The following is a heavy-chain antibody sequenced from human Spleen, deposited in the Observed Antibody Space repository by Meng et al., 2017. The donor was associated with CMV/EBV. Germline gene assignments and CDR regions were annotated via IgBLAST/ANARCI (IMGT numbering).Heavy chain of an antibody. V-gene: IGHV3-30*04. Sequence: GESLKISCAASGFTFSSYAMHWVRQAPGRGLEWVAVIIYDGSNKYYADSVKGRFTISRDNSKNTLYLQMNSLRAEDTAVYYCAKDRGATTAFDYWGQGTLVTVSS. D-gene: IGHD1-26*01. CDR2: IIYDGSNK. J-gene: IGHJ4*02. CDR3: AKDRGATTAFDY. CDR1: GFTFSSYA.